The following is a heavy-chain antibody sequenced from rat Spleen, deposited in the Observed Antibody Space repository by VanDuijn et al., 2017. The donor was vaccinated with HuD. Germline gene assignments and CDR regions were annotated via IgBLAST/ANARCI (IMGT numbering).Heavy chain of an antibody. CDR1: GFTFSNHG. V-gene: IGHV5-19*01. Sequence: EVQLVESGGGLVQPGRSLKLSCAASGFTFSNHGTHWIRQAPTKGLEWVASISPSGGSTYYRDSVKGRFTIFRDVAKSTLYLQMDSLRSEDTATYYCARGEQLYEDYFDYWGQGVMVTVSS. J-gene: IGHJ2*01. CDR3: ARGEQLYEDYFDY. CDR2: ISPSGGST. D-gene: IGHD1-2*01.